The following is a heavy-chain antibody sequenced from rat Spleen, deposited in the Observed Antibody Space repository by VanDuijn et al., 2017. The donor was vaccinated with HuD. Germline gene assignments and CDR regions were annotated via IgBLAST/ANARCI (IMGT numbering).Heavy chain of an antibody. Sequence: QVQLKESGPGLVQPSQTLSLTCTVSGFSLTSNSVSWVRQPPGKGLEWMGVVWSDGDTSYNSALKSRLSISRDTSKSQVFLKMSSLQTEDTATYYCARAGSAAISLGNWFAYWGQGTLVTVSS. J-gene: IGHJ3*01. CDR3: ARAGSAAISLGNWFAY. CDR1: GFSLTSNS. CDR2: VWSDGDT. D-gene: IGHD1-2*01. V-gene: IGHV2-32*01.